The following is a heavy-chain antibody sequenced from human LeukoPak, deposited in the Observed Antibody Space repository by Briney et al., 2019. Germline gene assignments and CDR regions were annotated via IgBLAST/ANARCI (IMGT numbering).Heavy chain of an antibody. CDR2: INPNSGGT. Sequence: ASVKVSRTASGYTFTGYYMHWVRQAPGQGLEWMGWINPNSGGTNYAQKFQGRVTMTRDTSISTAYMELSRLRSDDTAVYYCARRTYYYDSSGYYQSQVFDYWGQGTLVTVSS. J-gene: IGHJ4*02. CDR3: ARRTYYYDSSGYYQSQVFDY. CDR1: GYTFTGYY. V-gene: IGHV1-2*02. D-gene: IGHD3-22*01.